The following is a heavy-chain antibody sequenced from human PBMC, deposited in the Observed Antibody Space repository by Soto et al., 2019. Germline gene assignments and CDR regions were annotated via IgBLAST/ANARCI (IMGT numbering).Heavy chain of an antibody. CDR1: GFTFSSYY. D-gene: IGHD6-19*01. CDR3: SPQEIREGAVFDY. Sequence: EVQLLESGGGLVQPGGSLRLSCAAAGFTFSSYYMSCVRPAPGKGLEWLSAISGSGGSTYYADSVNGRFTSSRDNSKNTLYLQLSSLRAEDTAVYCCSPQEIREGAVFDYWGQGTLVTVSS. V-gene: IGHV3-23*01. J-gene: IGHJ4*02. CDR2: ISGSGGST.